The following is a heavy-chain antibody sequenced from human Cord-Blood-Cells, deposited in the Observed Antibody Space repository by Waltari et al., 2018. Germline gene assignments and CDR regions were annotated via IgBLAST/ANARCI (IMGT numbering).Heavy chain of an antibody. D-gene: IGHD6-13*01. V-gene: IGHV1-69*12. CDR1: GGTFSSYA. Sequence: QVQLVQSGAEVKKPGSSVKVSCKASGGTFSSYAISWVRQAPGQGLEWMGGVIPMFGTANYAQKIQGRVTITADEATNTAYMELSSLRSEDTAVYYCARGRSSDAFDIWGQGTMVTVSS. CDR2: VIPMFGTA. CDR3: ARGRSSDAFDI. J-gene: IGHJ3*02.